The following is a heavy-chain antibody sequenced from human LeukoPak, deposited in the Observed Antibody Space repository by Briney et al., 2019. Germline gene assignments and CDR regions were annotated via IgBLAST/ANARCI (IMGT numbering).Heavy chain of an antibody. D-gene: IGHD4-17*01. CDR3: AREKLRNLSYFDY. CDR2: IYYSGST. Sequence: SETLSLTCTVSGGSISSNNYYWGWIRQPPGKGLEWIGSIYYSGSTYYNPSLKSRVTISVDTSKNQFSLKLSSVTAADTAVYYCAREKLRNLSYFDYWGQGTLVTVSS. J-gene: IGHJ4*02. CDR1: GGSISSNNYY. V-gene: IGHV4-39*07.